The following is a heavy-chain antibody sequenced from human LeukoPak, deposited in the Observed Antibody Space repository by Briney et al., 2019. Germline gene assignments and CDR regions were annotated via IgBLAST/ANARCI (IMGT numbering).Heavy chain of an antibody. V-gene: IGHV4-34*01. Sequence: KPSETLSLTCAVYGGSFSGYYWSWIRQPPGKGLEWIGEINHSGSTNYNPSLKSRVTISVDTSKNQFSLKLSSVTAADTAVYYCARGGASPIYYYYYGMDVWGQGTTVTVSS. CDR1: GGSFSGYY. CDR3: ARGGASPIYYYYYGMDV. CDR2: INHSGST. J-gene: IGHJ6*02.